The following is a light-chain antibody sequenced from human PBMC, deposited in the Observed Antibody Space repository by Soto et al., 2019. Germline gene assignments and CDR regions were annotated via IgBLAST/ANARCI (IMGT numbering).Light chain of an antibody. V-gene: IGKV3-20*01. CDR2: GAS. J-gene: IGKJ3*01. CDR1: QRVSSGY. Sequence: EIVLTQSPNTLSLSPGETATLSCRASQRVSSGYLVWYQQKPGQAPRLLIYGASTRATGIPDRFSGSGAGTDFTLTISRLETEDFAVYYCQQYGNSPPSVTFGPGTKVDIK. CDR3: QQYGNSPPSVT.